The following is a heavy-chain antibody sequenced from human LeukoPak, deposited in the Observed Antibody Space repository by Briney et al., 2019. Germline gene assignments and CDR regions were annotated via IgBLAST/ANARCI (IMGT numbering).Heavy chain of an antibody. V-gene: IGHV3-74*01. CDR3: ARGTRNYYGY. D-gene: IGHD3/OR15-3a*01. CDR2: IKSDGSST. CDR1: GFTFSDYW. Sequence: GGSLRLSCAASGFTFSDYWMHWVRQAPGKGLVWVSRIKSDGSSTSYADSVKGRFTITRDIAKNTLYLQMNSLRAEDTAVYYCARGTRNYYGYWGQGTLVTVSS. J-gene: IGHJ4*02.